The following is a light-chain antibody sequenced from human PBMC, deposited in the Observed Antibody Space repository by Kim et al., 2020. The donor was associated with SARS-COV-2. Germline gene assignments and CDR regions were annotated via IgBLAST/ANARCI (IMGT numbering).Light chain of an antibody. CDR1: QNVASN. CDR3: QQYNDWYA. CDR2: GAS. Sequence: SVSPGEIVPHSCRASQNVASNLAWYQQKPGQAPRLLIYGASTRATDVPARFSGSGSGTEFTLTISSLQSEDFAVYYCQQYNDWYAFGQGTKLEI. V-gene: IGKV3-15*01. J-gene: IGKJ2*01.